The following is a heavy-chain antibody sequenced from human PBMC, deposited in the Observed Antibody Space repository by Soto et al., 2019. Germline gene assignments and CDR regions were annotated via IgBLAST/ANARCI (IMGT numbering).Heavy chain of an antibody. V-gene: IGHV4-59*11. J-gene: IGHJ4*02. CDR3: AREGRGYDSSGYFDS. CDR2: IYYSGST. CDR1: GVSIGMHY. Sequence: AXETLSLSWVVSGVSIGMHYWSWVRQPPGKGLEWIGYIYYSGSTNYNASLKSRVTISVDTSKNKLYLKLSYVTAADTAVYYCAREGRGYDSSGYFDSWGQGTLVTVSS. D-gene: IGHD3-22*01.